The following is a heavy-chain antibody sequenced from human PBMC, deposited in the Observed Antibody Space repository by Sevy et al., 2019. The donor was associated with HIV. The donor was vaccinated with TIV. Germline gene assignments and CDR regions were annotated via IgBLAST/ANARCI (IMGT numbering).Heavy chain of an antibody. CDR1: GFTFSSYA. CDR3: ARDKDISAAGTGYFDY. J-gene: IGHJ4*02. V-gene: IGHV3-30-3*01. D-gene: IGHD6-13*01. CDR2: ISYDGSNK. Sequence: GGSLRLSCAASGFTFSSYAMHWVRQAPGKGLEWVAVISYDGSNKYYADSVKGRFTISRDNSKNTLYLQMNSLRAEDTAVYYCARDKDISAAGTGYFDYWGQGTLVTVSS.